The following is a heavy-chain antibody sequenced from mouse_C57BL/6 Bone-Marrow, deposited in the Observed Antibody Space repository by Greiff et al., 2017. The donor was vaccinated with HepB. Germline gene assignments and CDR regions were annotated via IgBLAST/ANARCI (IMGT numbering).Heavy chain of an antibody. CDR1: GYTFTDYN. CDR3: ARRGTREYFDV. D-gene: IGHD3-3*01. CDR2: INPNNGGT. Sequence: DVQLVESGPELVKPGASVKIPCKASGYTFTDYNMDWVKQSHGKSLEWIGDINPNNGGTIYNQKFKGKATLTVDKSSSTAYMELRSLTSEDTAVYYCARRGTREYFDVWGTGTTVTVSS. V-gene: IGHV1-18*01. J-gene: IGHJ1*03.